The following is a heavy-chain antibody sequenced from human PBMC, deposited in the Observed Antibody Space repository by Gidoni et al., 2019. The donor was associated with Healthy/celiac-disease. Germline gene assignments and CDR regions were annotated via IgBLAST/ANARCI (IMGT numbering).Heavy chain of an antibody. V-gene: IGHV3-30*04. CDR3: AREWVVAARPFDY. CDR2: ISYDGSNK. Sequence: QVQLVEFGGGVVQPGRSLRLSCAASAFTFSSYAMHWVRQAPGKGLEWVAVISYDGSNKYYADSVKGRFTISRDNSKNTLYLQMNSLRAEDTAVYYCAREWVVAARPFDYWGQGTLVTVSS. D-gene: IGHD2-15*01. CDR1: AFTFSSYA. J-gene: IGHJ4*02.